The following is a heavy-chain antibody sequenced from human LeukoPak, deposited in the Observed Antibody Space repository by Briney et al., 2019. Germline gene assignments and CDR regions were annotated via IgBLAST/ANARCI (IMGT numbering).Heavy chain of an antibody. V-gene: IGHV3-23*01. J-gene: IGHJ4*02. Sequence: GGSLRLSCAASGFTFSSYAMSWVRQAPGKGLEWVSAISGSGGSTYYADSVKGRFTISRDNSKNTLYLQMNSLRAEDTAVYYCAKDSSIFGVVTYLDYWGQGTLSPSPQ. CDR1: GFTFSSYA. CDR3: AKDSSIFGVVTYLDY. D-gene: IGHD3-3*01. CDR2: ISGSGGST.